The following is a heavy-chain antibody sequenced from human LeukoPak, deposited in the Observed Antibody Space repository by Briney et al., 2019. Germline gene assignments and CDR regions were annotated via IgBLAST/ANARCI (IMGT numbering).Heavy chain of an antibody. CDR1: GYTFTSYD. CDR2: INPNSGGT. J-gene: IGHJ4*02. V-gene: IGHV1-2*02. CDR3: ARDRYSGSYYIPDY. D-gene: IGHD1-26*01. Sequence: GASVKVSCKASGYTFTSYDINWVRQAPGQGLEWMGWINPNSGGTNYAQKFQGRVTMTRDTSISTAYMELSRLRSDDTAVYYCARDRYSGSYYIPDYWGQGTLVTVSS.